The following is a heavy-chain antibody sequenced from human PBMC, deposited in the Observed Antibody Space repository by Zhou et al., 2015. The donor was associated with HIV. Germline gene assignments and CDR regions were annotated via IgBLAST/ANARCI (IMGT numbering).Heavy chain of an antibody. J-gene: IGHJ4*02. Sequence: QVQLVQSGPEVKKPGASVKVSCKASGYTFTSYGISWVRQAPGQGLEWMGWISAYNGNTNSAQKLQGRVTMNTDTSTGTAYMELRSLRADDTAVYYCARGSSAADGHYHQDYWGQGTLVTVSS. CDR2: ISAYNGNT. CDR1: GYTFTSYG. D-gene: IGHD6-13*01. CDR3: ARGSSAADGHYHQDY. V-gene: IGHV1-18*01.